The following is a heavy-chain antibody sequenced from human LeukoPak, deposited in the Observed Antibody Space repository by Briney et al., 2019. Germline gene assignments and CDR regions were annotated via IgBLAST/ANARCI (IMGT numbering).Heavy chain of an antibody. V-gene: IGHV1-18*01. J-gene: IGHJ4*02. D-gene: IGHD3-9*01. CDR3: ARSPGYYDLLTPDY. CDR1: GYTFTSYG. CDR2: ISAYNGNT. Sequence: ASVKVSCKASGYTFTSYGISWVRQAPGQGLEWMGWISAYNGNTNYAQKLQGRVTMTTDTSTSTAYMELRSLRSDDTAVYYCARSPGYYDLLTPDYWGQGTLVTVSS.